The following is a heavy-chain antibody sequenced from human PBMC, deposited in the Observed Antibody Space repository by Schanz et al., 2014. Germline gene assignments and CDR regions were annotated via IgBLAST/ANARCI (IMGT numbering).Heavy chain of an antibody. V-gene: IGHV3-23*04. Sequence: EVQLVESGGGLVQPGGSLRLSCAASGFTFTNYAMSWVRQAPGKGLEWVSLISDSGDTAYYADSVKGRFTISRDNAKNTLYLQMSSLRAEDTAVYYCAKSQGSSFDSWGQGTLVTGSS. CDR3: AKSQGSSFDS. CDR2: ISDSGDTA. CDR1: GFTFTNYA. D-gene: IGHD6-13*01. J-gene: IGHJ4*02.